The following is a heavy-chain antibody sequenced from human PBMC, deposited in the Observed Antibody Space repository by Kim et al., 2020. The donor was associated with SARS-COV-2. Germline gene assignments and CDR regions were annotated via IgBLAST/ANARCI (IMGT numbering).Heavy chain of an antibody. J-gene: IGHJ5*02. Sequence: SETLSLTCAVSGGTISSINWWAWVRQTPRKGLEWIGEIYNSGSTNYNPSLKSRVTISVDKYKNQFFLTLSSVTAADTAVYYCARRYSSGWLPVAVDWFGP. CDR3: ARRYSSGWLPVAVDWFGP. V-gene: IGHV4-4*02. D-gene: IGHD6-19*01. CDR2: IYNSGST. CDR1: GGTISSINW.